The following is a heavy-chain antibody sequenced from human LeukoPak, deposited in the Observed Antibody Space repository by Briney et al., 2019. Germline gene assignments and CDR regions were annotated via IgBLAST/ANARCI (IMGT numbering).Heavy chain of an antibody. CDR3: ARHNRGDYVWGSYRYTELDY. CDR1: GYSFTSYW. D-gene: IGHD3-16*02. CDR2: IYPGDSDT. J-gene: IGHJ4*02. V-gene: IGHV5-51*01. Sequence: GESLKISCQGSGYSFTSYWIGWVRQMPGKGLEWMGIIYPGDSDTRYSPSFQGQVTISADKSISTAYLQWSSLKASDTAMYYCARHNRGDYVWGSYRYTELDYWGQGTLVTVSS.